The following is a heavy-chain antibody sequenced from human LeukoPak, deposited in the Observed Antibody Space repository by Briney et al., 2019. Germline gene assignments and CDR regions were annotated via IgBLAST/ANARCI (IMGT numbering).Heavy chain of an antibody. V-gene: IGHV3-21*01. CDR2: ISSSSSYI. Sequence: GGSRRLSCAASGFTFSSYSMNWVRQAPWKGLEWVSSISSSSSYIYYADSVKGRFTISRDNAKNSLYLQMNSLRAEDTAVYYCARDQGYSYGERLYYFDYWGQGTLVTVSS. J-gene: IGHJ4*02. D-gene: IGHD5-18*01. CDR3: ARDQGYSYGERLYYFDY. CDR1: GFTFSSYS.